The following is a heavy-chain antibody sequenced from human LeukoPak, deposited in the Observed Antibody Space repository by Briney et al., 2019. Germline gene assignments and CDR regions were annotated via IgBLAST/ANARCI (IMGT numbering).Heavy chain of an antibody. CDR3: ARDVQYYDILTGYYYGMDV. J-gene: IGHJ6*02. Sequence: GGSLRLSCAASGFTFSSYSMNWVRQAPGKGLEWVSSISSSNSYIYYADSVKGRFTISRDNAKNSLYLQVNSLRAEDTAVYYCARDVQYYDILTGYYYGMDVWGQGTTVTVSS. V-gene: IGHV3-21*01. D-gene: IGHD3-9*01. CDR1: GFTFSSYS. CDR2: ISSSNSYI.